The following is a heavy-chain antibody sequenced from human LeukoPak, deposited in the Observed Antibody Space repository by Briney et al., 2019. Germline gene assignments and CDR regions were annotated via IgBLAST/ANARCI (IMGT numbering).Heavy chain of an antibody. CDR2: IKQDGSEK. CDR3: ARERSRYYYDSSGYNY. J-gene: IGHJ4*02. V-gene: IGHV3-7*01. CDR1: GFTFSSYW. Sequence: GGSLRLSCAASGFTFSSYWMSWVRQAPGKGLEWVANIKQDGSEKYYVDSVKGRFTISRDNAKNSLYLQMNSLRAEDTAVYYCARERSRYYYDSSGYNYWGQGTLVTVSS. D-gene: IGHD3-22*01.